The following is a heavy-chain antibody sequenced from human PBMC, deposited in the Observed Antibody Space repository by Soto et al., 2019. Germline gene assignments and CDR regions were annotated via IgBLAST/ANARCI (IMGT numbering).Heavy chain of an antibody. V-gene: IGHV3-74*01. CDR1: GFTFSNWW. D-gene: IGHD5-12*01. J-gene: IGHJ4*02. Sequence: PRGSLRLSCAASGFTFSNWWMHWVRQTPGRGLVWVSHINGDGSTTNYADSVKGRFTISRDNAKNTLYLQMNSLRAEDTGVYYCERDYISGSPNYWGQGTLVTVSS. CDR3: ERDYISGSPNY. CDR2: INGDGSTT.